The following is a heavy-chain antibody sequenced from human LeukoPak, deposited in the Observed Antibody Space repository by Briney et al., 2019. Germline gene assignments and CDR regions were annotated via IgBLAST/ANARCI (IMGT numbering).Heavy chain of an antibody. V-gene: IGHV3-21*01. J-gene: IGHJ3*02. CDR2: ISSSSSYI. CDR3: ARDWIAAAGDDAFDI. D-gene: IGHD6-13*01. Sequence: PGGSLRLSCAASGFTFSSYSMNWVRQAPGKGLEWVSSISSSSSYIYYADSVKGRFTISRDNAKNSLYLQMNSLRAEDTAEYYCARDWIAAAGDDAFDIWGQGTMVTASS. CDR1: GFTFSSYS.